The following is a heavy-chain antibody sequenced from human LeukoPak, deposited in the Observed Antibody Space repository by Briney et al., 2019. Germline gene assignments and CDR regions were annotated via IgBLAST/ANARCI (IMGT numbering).Heavy chain of an antibody. D-gene: IGHD3-10*01. J-gene: IGHJ5*02. Sequence: ASVKVSCKASGFTFSSSTMQWVRQARGQGLEWMGIINPSGGSTSYAQKFQGRVTTTRDTSTSTVYMELSSLRSEDTAVYCCARDLGGWTHGSWFDPWGQGTLVTVSS. CDR3: ARDLGGWTHGSWFDP. CDR2: INPSGGST. CDR1: GFTFSSST. V-gene: IGHV1-46*01.